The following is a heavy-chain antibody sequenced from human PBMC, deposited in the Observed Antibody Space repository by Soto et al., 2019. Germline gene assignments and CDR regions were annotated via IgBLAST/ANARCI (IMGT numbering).Heavy chain of an antibody. Sequence: QVQLQQWGAGRLKPSETLSLTCAVYGGSFSGYFWSWIRQPPGKGLEWIGEINHSGSTNYNPSLKSRVTISVDTSKDHFSLKLSSVTAADTAVYYCAREVVVAATRVDWYFDLWGRGTLVTVSS. CDR3: AREVVVAATRVDWYFDL. CDR1: GGSFSGYF. D-gene: IGHD2-15*01. CDR2: INHSGST. V-gene: IGHV4-34*02. J-gene: IGHJ2*01.